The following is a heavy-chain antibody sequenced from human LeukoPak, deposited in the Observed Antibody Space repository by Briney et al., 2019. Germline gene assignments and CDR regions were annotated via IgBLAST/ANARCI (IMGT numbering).Heavy chain of an antibody. CDR2: FSGGGDS. CDR3: AKDNRRHYTSGPNPDSLH. CDR1: GFTSGTYA. V-gene: IGHV3-23*01. J-gene: IGHJ4*02. D-gene: IGHD6-19*01. Sequence: GGSLRLSCAASGFTSGTYAVSWVRQAPGKGLEWVSAFSGGGDSYYADSVKGRFTISRDNAKNSLYLQMNSLRVEDTAFYYCAKDNRRHYTSGPNPDSLHWGQGALVTVSS.